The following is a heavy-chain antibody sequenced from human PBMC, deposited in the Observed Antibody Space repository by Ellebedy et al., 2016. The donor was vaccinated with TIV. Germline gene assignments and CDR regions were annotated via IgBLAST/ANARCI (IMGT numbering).Heavy chain of an antibody. Sequence: SVKVSCXASGGTFSSYAISWVRQAPGQGLEWMGGIIPIFGTANYAQKFQGRVTITADESTSTAYMELSSLRSEDTAVYYCARGPQGYYDSSGYYGAQYFQHWGQGTLVTVSS. CDR3: ARGPQGYYDSSGYYGAQYFQH. J-gene: IGHJ1*01. D-gene: IGHD3-22*01. V-gene: IGHV1-69*13. CDR1: GGTFSSYA. CDR2: IIPIFGTA.